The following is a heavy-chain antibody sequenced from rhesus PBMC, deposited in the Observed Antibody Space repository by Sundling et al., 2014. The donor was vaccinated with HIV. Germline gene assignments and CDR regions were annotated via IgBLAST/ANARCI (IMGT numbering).Heavy chain of an antibody. D-gene: IGHD4-35*01. V-gene: IGHV4-106*01. J-gene: IGHJ4*01. CDR3: GRVWDGDGNWHFDF. Sequence: QVQLQESGPGLVKPSETLSLTCAVSGGSISDNLYWAWIRQSPGTGLEWIGHINGGDGTTYYNPSLKSRVTFSTDTFKNQFSLKLSSVTAADTAIYSCGRVWDGDGNWHFDFWGQGSPGHRLL. CDR2: INGGDGTT. CDR1: GGSISDNLY.